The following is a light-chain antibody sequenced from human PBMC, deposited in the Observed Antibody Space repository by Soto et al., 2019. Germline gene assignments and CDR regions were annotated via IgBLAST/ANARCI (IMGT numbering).Light chain of an antibody. Sequence: QSVLTQPASVSGSPGQSITISCTGTNSDVGSYNLVSWYQQHPGKAPKVMIYEVSTRPSGVPNRFSGSKSGNTASLTISGLQAEDEADYYCCSYAGSSTYVFGTGTKLTVL. CDR2: EVS. CDR1: NSDVGSYNL. CDR3: CSYAGSSTYV. J-gene: IGLJ1*01. V-gene: IGLV2-23*02.